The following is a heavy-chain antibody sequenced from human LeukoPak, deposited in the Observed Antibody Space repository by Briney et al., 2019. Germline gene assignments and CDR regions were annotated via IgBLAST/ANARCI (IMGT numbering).Heavy chain of an antibody. CDR3: AAPGGGSYYDAFDI. CDR1: GYTFTSYY. CDR2: INPSGGST. D-gene: IGHD1-26*01. Sequence: ASVKVSCKASGYTFTSYYMHWVRQAPGQGLEWMGVINPSGGSTSYAQKFQGRVTMTTDTSTSTVYMELRSLRSEDTAVYYCAAPGGGSYYDAFDIWGQGTMVTVSS. V-gene: IGHV1-46*01. J-gene: IGHJ3*02.